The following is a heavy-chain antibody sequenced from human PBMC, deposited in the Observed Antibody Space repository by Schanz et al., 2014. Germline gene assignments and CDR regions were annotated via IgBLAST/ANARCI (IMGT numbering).Heavy chain of an antibody. V-gene: IGHV3-23*04. CDR2: ISGSGGST. CDR3: AKQHIVRGVIYLNWFDS. Sequence: EVQLVESGGGLVQPGGSLRLSCAASTSIFNHAWMSWVRQAPGKGLEWVSAISGSGGSTYYADSVKGRFTISRDNSKNTLYLQMNSLRAEDTAVYYCAKQHIVRGVIYLNWFDSWGQGTLVTVSS. J-gene: IGHJ5*01. CDR1: TSIFNHAW. D-gene: IGHD3-10*01.